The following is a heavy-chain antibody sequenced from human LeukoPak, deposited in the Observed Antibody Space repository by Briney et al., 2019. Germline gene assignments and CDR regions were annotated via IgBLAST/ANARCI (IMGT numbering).Heavy chain of an antibody. V-gene: IGHV4-34*01. Sequence: SETLSLTCAVYGGSFSGYYWSWIRQPPGKGLEWIGEINHSGSTNYNPSLKSRVTISVDTSKNQFSLKLSSVTAADTAVYYCARGFQYCGSTSCKLRARGRWFDPWGQGTLVTVSS. CDR2: INHSGST. D-gene: IGHD2-2*01. CDR1: GGSFSGYY. CDR3: ARGFQYCGSTSCKLRARGRWFDP. J-gene: IGHJ5*02.